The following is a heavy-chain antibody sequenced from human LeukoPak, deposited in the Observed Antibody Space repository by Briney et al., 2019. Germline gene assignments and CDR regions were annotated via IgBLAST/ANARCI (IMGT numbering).Heavy chain of an antibody. J-gene: IGHJ5*02. V-gene: IGHV1-69*13. D-gene: IGHD2-21*02. Sequence: GASEKVSCKASGCSFSSYAISWVRQATGQGLEWMGGIIPIFGTANYAQKFQGRVTITADESTSTAYMELSSLRSEDTAVYYCARDSLGYCGGDCLYNWFDPWGQGTLVTVSS. CDR2: IIPIFGTA. CDR1: GCSFSSYA. CDR3: ARDSLGYCGGDCLYNWFDP.